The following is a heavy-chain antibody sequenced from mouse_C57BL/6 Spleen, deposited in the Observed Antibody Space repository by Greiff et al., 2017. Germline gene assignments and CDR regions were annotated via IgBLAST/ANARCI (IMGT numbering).Heavy chain of an antibody. Sequence: QVQLQQPGAELVRPGSSVKLSCKASGYTFTSYWMDWVKQRPGQGLEWIGNIYPSDSETHYNQKFKDKATLTVDKSSSTAYMQLSSLTSEDSAVYYCARIAYYSNYEEDWYFDVWGTGTTVTVSS. J-gene: IGHJ1*03. CDR2: IYPSDSET. D-gene: IGHD2-5*01. CDR3: ARIAYYSNYEEDWYFDV. V-gene: IGHV1-61*01. CDR1: GYTFTSYW.